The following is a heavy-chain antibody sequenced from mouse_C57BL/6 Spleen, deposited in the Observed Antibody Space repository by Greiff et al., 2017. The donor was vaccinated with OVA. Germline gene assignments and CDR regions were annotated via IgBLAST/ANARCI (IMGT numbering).Heavy chain of an antibody. D-gene: IGHD1-1*01. CDR3: ARGGYYGSSYWYFDV. CDR2: IYPRDGST. CDR1: GYTFTSYD. J-gene: IGHJ1*03. V-gene: IGHV1-85*01. Sequence: QVQLQQSGPELVKPGASVKLSCKASGYTFTSYDINWVKQRPGQGLEWIGWIYPRDGSTKYNEKFKGKATLTVDTSSSTAYMELHSLTSEDSAIYFCARGGYYGSSYWYFDVWGTGTTVTVSS.